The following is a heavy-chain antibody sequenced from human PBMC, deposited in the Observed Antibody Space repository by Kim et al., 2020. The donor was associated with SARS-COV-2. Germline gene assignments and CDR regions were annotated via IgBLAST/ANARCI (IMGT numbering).Heavy chain of an antibody. J-gene: IGHJ4*02. CDR1: GYTFTSYY. CDR3: ARGIMITFGGFIALASYFDY. D-gene: IGHD3-16*02. Sequence: ASVKVSCKASGYTFTSYYIRWVRQAPGQGLEWIGWISAYNCNTNYAQKLQGRVTMTTDTSPSTAYMELRSLRSDDTAVYYCARGIMITFGGFIALASYFDYWGQGTLVTVSS. V-gene: IGHV1-18*01. CDR2: ISAYNCNT.